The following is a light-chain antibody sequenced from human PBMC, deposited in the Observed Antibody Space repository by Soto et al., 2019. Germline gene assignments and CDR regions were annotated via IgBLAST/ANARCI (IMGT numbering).Light chain of an antibody. CDR3: QQYNSYSRT. CDR1: QSISSW. J-gene: IGKJ1*01. Sequence: DIQMTQSPSTLSASVGDRVTITCRASQSISSWLAWYQQKPGKAPKLLIYKASTLESGVPSNFSGSGSGTEFSLTISSLQPEDFATYYCQQYNSYSRTFGQGTKVDIK. V-gene: IGKV1-5*03. CDR2: KAS.